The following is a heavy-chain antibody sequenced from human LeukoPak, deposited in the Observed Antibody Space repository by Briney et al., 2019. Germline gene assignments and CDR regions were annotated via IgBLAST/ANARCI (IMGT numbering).Heavy chain of an antibody. CDR3: AREYGIVATIPDAFDI. CDR2: IYSDGST. J-gene: IGHJ3*02. V-gene: IGHV3-66*01. CDR1: GFTVSNYY. D-gene: IGHD5-12*01. Sequence: GGSLRLSCAASGFTVSNYYMSWVRQAPGKGLEWVSVIYSDGSTYYADSVEGRFTISRDNSKNTLYLQMNSLRAEDTAVYYCAREYGIVATIPDAFDIWGQGTMVTVSS.